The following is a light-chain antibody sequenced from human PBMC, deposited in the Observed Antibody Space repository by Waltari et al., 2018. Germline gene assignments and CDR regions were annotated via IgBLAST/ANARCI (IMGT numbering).Light chain of an antibody. V-gene: IGKV3-20*01. Sequence: EIMLTQSPGTLSLSPGDRATLSCKASQSIVKYLAWYQQKPGQAPRLLIYHTSIRATGIPDRFSGSGSETDFSLTISRLEPEDFAVYYCQHYVRLPATFGQGNNVEIK. J-gene: IGKJ1*01. CDR1: QSIVKY. CDR2: HTS. CDR3: QHYVRLPAT.